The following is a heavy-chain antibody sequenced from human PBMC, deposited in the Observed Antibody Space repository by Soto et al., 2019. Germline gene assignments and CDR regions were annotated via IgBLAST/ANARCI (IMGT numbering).Heavy chain of an antibody. Sequence: QVQLVQSGAEVKKPGASVKVSCKASGYTFTSYGISWVRQAPGQGLEWMGWISAYNGNTNYAQKLQGRVTMTTDTSTSTAYMELXXXXXXXXXXXYXXXXXXXXXXGSCYSIFDYWGQGTLVTVSS. CDR1: GYTFTSYG. D-gene: IGHD2-15*01. CDR2: ISAYNGNT. CDR3: XXXXXXXXXGSCYSIFDY. J-gene: IGHJ4*02. V-gene: IGHV1-18*01.